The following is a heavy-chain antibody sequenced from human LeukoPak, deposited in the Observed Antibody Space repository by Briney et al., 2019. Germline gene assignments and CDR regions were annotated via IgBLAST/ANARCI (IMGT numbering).Heavy chain of an antibody. J-gene: IGHJ4*02. Sequence: PSETLSLTCTVSGGSISSYYWSWIRQPPGKGPEWIGYIYYSGSTNYNPSLKSRVTISVDTSKNQFSLKLSSVTAADTAVYYCARALGSVDYWGQGTLVTVSS. V-gene: IGHV4-59*01. CDR1: GGSISSYY. CDR2: IYYSGST. D-gene: IGHD3-10*01. CDR3: ARALGSVDY.